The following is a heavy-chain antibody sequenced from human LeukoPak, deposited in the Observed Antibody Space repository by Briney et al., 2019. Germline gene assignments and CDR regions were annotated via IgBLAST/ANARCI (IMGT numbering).Heavy chain of an antibody. Sequence: ASVKVSCKASGYTFTGYYMLWVRQAPGQGLEWMGRINPNSGGTNYAQKFQGRVTLTRDTSISTPYMELSRLRSDDTAVYYCAKNYGSGSQYYFDYWGQGTLVTVSS. J-gene: IGHJ4*02. CDR3: AKNYGSGSQYYFDY. V-gene: IGHV1-2*06. D-gene: IGHD3-10*01. CDR1: GYTFTGYY. CDR2: INPNSGGT.